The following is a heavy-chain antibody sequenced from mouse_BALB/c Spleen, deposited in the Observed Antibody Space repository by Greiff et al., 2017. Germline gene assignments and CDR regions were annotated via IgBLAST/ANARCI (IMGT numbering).Heavy chain of an antibody. V-gene: IGHV5-9-4*01. CDR3: ARVGMITKPFAY. J-gene: IGHJ3*01. D-gene: IGHD2-4*01. Sequence: EVNVVESGGGLVKPGGSLKLSCAASGFTFSSYAMSWVRQSPEKRLEWVAEISSGGSYTYYPDTVTGRFTISRDNAKNTLYLEMSSLRSEDTAMYYCARVGMITKPFAYWGQGTLVTVSA. CDR2: ISSGGSYT. CDR1: GFTFSSYA.